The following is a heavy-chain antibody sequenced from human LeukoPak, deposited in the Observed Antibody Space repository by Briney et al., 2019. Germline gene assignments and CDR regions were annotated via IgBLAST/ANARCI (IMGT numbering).Heavy chain of an antibody. CDR1: GFTISNYW. J-gene: IGHJ4*02. Sequence: GGSLRFSCVGSGFTISNYWMHWVRQAPGTGLVWVSRIHPDVSITTYADSVKGRFTISRDNAKNSLYLQMNSLRAEDTAVYYCATRVQTTDIIFDYWGQGTLVTVSS. D-gene: IGHD4-17*01. CDR2: IHPDVSIT. CDR3: ATRVQTTDIIFDY. V-gene: IGHV3-74*03.